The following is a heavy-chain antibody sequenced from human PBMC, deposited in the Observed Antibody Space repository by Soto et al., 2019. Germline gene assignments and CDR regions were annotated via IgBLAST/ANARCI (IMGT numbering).Heavy chain of an antibody. Sequence: PGGSLGLSCAASGFTFSSYAMSWVRQAPGKGLEWVSAISGSGGSTYYADSVKGRFTISRDNSKNTLYLQMNSLRAGDTAVYYCAKDTPVSAVAGDIDYWGQGTLVTVPS. CDR1: GFTFSSYA. D-gene: IGHD6-19*01. CDR2: ISGSGGST. V-gene: IGHV3-23*01. J-gene: IGHJ4*02. CDR3: AKDTPVSAVAGDIDY.